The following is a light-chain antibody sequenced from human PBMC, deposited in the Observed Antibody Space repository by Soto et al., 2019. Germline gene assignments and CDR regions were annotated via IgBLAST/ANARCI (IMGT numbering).Light chain of an antibody. V-gene: IGLV2-14*01. J-gene: IGLJ3*02. CDR3: SSYTSSSTLWV. CDR1: ISDVGGYNY. Sequence: QSVLTQPASVSGSPGQSITISCTGTISDVGGYNYVSWYQQHPGKAPKLMIYDVSNRPSGVSNRFSGSKSGNTASLTISGLQAEDEADYYCSSYTSSSTLWVFGGGTKVTVL. CDR2: DVS.